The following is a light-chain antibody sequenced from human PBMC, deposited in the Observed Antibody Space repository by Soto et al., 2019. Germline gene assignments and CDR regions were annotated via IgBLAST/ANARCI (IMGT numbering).Light chain of an antibody. CDR2: SDN. Sequence: QSVLTKPPSLSGAPGQRVTISCTGSSSNIGAGYVVHWYQQLPGAAPKLLIFSDNNRPSGVPDRFSGSKSGTSASLAITGLRAEDEADYYCQSYDNNSDYVYGTGTKVTVL. CDR3: QSYDNNSDYV. J-gene: IGLJ1*01. V-gene: IGLV1-40*01. CDR1: SSNIGAGYV.